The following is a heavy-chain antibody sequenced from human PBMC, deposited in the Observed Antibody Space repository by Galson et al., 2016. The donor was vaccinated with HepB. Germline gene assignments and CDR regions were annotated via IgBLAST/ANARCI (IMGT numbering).Heavy chain of an antibody. J-gene: IGHJ6*02. CDR3: ARDRQRHYYFYGMDV. CDR1: GFTFTDYW. D-gene: IGHD6-25*01. CDR2: IKEDGSEI. V-gene: IGHV3-7*01. Sequence: LRLSCAASGFTFTDYWMSWVRQAPGKGLEWVANIKEDGSEITYVDSVRGRFTISRDNAKNSLFLQMNRLRVEDTAVYYCARDRQRHYYFYGMDVWGHGTTVTVSS.